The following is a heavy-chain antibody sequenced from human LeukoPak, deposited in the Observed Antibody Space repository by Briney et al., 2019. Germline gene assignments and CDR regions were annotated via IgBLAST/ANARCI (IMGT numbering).Heavy chain of an antibody. J-gene: IGHJ4*02. Sequence: GGSLRLSCAASGFTFSSYWMSWVRQAPGKGLEWVANIKQDGSEKYYVDSVKGRFTISRDNSKNTLYLQMNSLRAEDTAVYYCAKEGCSGGSCYRLFSWNDYWGQGTLVTVSS. D-gene: IGHD2-15*01. CDR3: AKEGCSGGSCYRLFSWNDY. V-gene: IGHV3-7*01. CDR2: IKQDGSEK. CDR1: GFTFSSYW.